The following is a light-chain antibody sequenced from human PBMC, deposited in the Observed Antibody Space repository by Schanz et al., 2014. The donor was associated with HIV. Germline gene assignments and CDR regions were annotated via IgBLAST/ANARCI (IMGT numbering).Light chain of an antibody. J-gene: IGKJ4*02. Sequence: EIVLTQSPGSLSLSPGERATLSCRASQSVGGSQMAWYQHRRGQAPRLLFYATSFRATGVPDRFSGSGSGTDFTLTISRLEPEDFAVNYCQHFGESRGTFGGGTKVDI. V-gene: IGKV3-20*01. CDR1: QSVGGSQ. CDR3: QHFGESRGT. CDR2: ATS.